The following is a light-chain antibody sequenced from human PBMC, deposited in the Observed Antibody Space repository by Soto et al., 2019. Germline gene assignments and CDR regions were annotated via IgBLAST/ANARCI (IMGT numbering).Light chain of an antibody. CDR3: QQRSNWPS. Sequence: IVLTQSPATLSLSPGERATLSCRASQSVSSYLAWYQQKPGQAPRLLIYDASNRATGIPARFSGSGSGTDFTLTISSLEPEDFAVYYCQQRSNWPSCGGGTKVDIK. V-gene: IGKV3-11*01. CDR1: QSVSSY. CDR2: DAS. J-gene: IGKJ4*01.